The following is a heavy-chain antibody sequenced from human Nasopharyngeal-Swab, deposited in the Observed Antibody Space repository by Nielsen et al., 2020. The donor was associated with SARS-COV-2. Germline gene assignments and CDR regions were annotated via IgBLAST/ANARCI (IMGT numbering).Heavy chain of an antibody. V-gene: IGHV3-74*01. CDR3: ARASSFHSNYFGY. Sequence: GESLKISCAASGFTFSSYWMHWVRQAPGKGLVWVSRINSDGSSTSYADSVKGRFTISRDNAKNTLYLQMNSLRAEDTAVYYCARASSFHSNYFGYWGQGTLVTVSS. CDR1: GFTFSSYW. D-gene: IGHD4-11*01. J-gene: IGHJ4*02. CDR2: INSDGSST.